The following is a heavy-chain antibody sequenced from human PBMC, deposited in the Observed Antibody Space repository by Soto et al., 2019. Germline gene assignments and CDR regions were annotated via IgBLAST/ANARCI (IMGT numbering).Heavy chain of an antibody. Sequence: QVQLVQSGAEVKKPGSSVKVSCKASGGTFSSYAISWVRQAPGQGLEWMGGIIPIFGTANYAQKFQGRVTITADESTSTAYMELSSLRSEDTAVYYCAIKLRLGELSLMQRHYGMEVWGQGTTVTVSS. V-gene: IGHV1-69*01. D-gene: IGHD3-16*02. CDR1: GGTFSSYA. J-gene: IGHJ6*02. CDR2: IIPIFGTA. CDR3: AIKLRLGELSLMQRHYGMEV.